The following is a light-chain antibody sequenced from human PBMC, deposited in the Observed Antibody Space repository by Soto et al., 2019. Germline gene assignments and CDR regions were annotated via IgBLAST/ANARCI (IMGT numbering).Light chain of an antibody. J-gene: IGKJ3*01. CDR1: QTVRNN. CDR3: HQYNSWPRGT. Sequence: EFVLTQSPGTLSLSPGERATLSCRASQTVRNNYLAWYQQKPGQAPRLLLYGASTRATGIPVRFRGSGSGTEFTLTISSLQSEDSAVYYCHQYNSWPRGTFGPGTKVEIK. V-gene: IGKV3-15*01. CDR2: GAS.